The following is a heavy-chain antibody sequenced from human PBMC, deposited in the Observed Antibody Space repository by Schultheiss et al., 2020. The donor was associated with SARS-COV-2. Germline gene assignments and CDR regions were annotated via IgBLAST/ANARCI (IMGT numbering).Heavy chain of an antibody. CDR1: GGTFSSYA. D-gene: IGHD2-2*02. Sequence: GGSLRLSCKASGGTFSSYAISWVRQAPGQGLEWMGRINPKSDYTNYAQKFQGRVTMTRDTSISTAYMELSRLRSDDTAVYYCARVYCSSTSCYRALDYWGQGTLVTVSS. CDR3: ARVYCSSTSCYRALDY. V-gene: IGHV1-2*06. J-gene: IGHJ4*02. CDR2: INPKSDYT.